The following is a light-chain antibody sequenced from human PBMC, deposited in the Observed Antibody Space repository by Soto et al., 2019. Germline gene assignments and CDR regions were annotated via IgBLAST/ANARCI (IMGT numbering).Light chain of an antibody. J-gene: IGLJ2*01. Sequence: QSALTQPASVSGSPGQSITISCTGTSSDIGTYRYVSWYQHHPGKAPKLLISEVSNRPSGISTRFSGSKSGNTASLTISGLPAEDEADYYCSSYRYSSTPLLFGGGTKLTVL. V-gene: IGLV2-14*01. CDR2: EVS. CDR1: SSDIGTYRY. CDR3: SSYRYSSTPLL.